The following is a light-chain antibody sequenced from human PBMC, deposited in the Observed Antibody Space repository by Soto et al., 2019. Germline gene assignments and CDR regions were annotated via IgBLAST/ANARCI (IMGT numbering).Light chain of an antibody. CDR1: SSNIGSNY. V-gene: IGLV1-47*01. CDR3: AAWDDSLRWLYV. CDR2: RNN. Sequence: QSVLTQLPSASVTPGQRVTISCPGSSSNIGSNYVYWYQQLPGTAPKLLMYRNNQRPSGVPDRFSGSKSGTSASLAISGLRSEDEAYKYCAAWDDSLRWLYVFGTGSKVTVL. J-gene: IGLJ1*01.